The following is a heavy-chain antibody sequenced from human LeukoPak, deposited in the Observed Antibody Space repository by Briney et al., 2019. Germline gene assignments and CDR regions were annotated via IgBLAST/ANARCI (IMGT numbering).Heavy chain of an antibody. CDR2: IYYSGST. Sequence: PSETLSLTCTVSGGSISSSSYYWGWIRQSPGKGLEWIGSIYYSGSTYYNPSLKSRITISVDASKNQFSLKLSSVTAAGTAVYYCARQSGYSSSWYFDYWGQGTLVTVSS. J-gene: IGHJ4*02. CDR1: GGSISSSSYY. CDR3: ARQSGYSSSWYFDY. V-gene: IGHV4-39*01. D-gene: IGHD6-13*01.